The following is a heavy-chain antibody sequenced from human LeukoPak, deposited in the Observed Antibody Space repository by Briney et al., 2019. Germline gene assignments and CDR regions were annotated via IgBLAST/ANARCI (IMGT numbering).Heavy chain of an antibody. Sequence: PSETLSLTCTVSGGSIGSYYWSWIRQPPGKGLEWIGYIYYSGSTNYNPSLKSRVTISVDTSKNQFSLKLSSVTAADTAVYYCARGHHDYDILTDYYYYYYYMDVWGRGTAVTVSS. CDR3: ARGHHDYDILTDYYYYYYYMDV. CDR2: IYYSGST. V-gene: IGHV4-59*12. J-gene: IGHJ6*03. D-gene: IGHD3-9*01. CDR1: GGSIGSYY.